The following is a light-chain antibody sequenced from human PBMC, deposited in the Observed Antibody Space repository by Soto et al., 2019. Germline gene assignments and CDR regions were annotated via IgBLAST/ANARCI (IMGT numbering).Light chain of an antibody. J-gene: IGKJ1*01. Sequence: EIVLTQSPGTLSLSPGERATLSCRASQSVSSNYLAWYQQQKPGQAPRLLIYGASSRATGVPDRFSGSGSGTDFTLVIIRLEPEDFAEYYCQQYGSSSSTVGHGTKVEV. CDR1: QSVSSNY. CDR3: QQYGSSSST. CDR2: GAS. V-gene: IGKV3-20*01.